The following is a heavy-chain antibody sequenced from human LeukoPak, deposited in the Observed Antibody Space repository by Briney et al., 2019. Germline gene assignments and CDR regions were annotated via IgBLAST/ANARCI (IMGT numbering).Heavy chain of an antibody. J-gene: IGHJ5*02. V-gene: IGHV4-39*07. CDR3: ARDLLSIAVAAPTLWWFDP. D-gene: IGHD6-19*01. Sequence: SETLSLTCTVSGGSISSSNYYWAWIRQPPGTGLEWIGNIHYSGSTYYNASLNSRITMSIDTSKNRFSLRLSSVTAADTAVYYCARDLLSIAVAAPTLWWFDPWGQGTLVTVSS. CDR2: IHYSGST. CDR1: GGSISSSNYY.